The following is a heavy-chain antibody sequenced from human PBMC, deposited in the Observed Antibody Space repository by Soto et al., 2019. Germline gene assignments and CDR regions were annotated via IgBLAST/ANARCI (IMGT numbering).Heavy chain of an antibody. V-gene: IGHV3-30*03. D-gene: IGHD4-4*01. CDR3: ARDSYSNYLAPPFDY. J-gene: IGHJ4*02. CDR1: GFTFSSYG. CDR2: ISYDGSNK. Sequence: PGGSLRLSCAASGFTFSSYGIHWVRQAPGKGLEWVAVISYDGSNKYYADSVKGRFTISRDNSKNTLYLQMNSLRAEDTAVYYCARDSYSNYLAPPFDYWGQGTLVTVSS.